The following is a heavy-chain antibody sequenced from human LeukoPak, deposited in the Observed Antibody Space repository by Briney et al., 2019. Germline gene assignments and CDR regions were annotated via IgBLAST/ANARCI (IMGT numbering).Heavy chain of an antibody. D-gene: IGHD3-9*01. V-gene: IGHV4-39*01. CDR2: IYYSGTA. CDR3: ARPDYDILTGDYMDV. J-gene: IGHJ6*03. Sequence: PSETLSLTCTVSGGSISNITYYWGWIRQSPGKGLEWIGSIYYSGTAYYSPSLKSRVTISVDTSKNQFSLKLSSVTAADTAVYYCARPDYDILTGDYMDVWGKGTTVTISS. CDR1: GGSISNITYY.